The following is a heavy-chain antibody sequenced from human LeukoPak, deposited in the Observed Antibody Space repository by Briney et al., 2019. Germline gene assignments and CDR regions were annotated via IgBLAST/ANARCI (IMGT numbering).Heavy chain of an antibody. CDR2: IYPDGSDT. CDR1: GYSFTSYW. V-gene: IGHV5-51*01. Sequence: GESLKISCKGSGYSFTSYWIGWVRQMPEKGLEWMGIIYPDGSDTRYSPSFQGQVTISADKSISTAYLQWSSLKASDTAMYYCARERSSQGYFDFWGQGTLVTVSS. D-gene: IGHD6-6*01. CDR3: ARERSSQGYFDF. J-gene: IGHJ4*02.